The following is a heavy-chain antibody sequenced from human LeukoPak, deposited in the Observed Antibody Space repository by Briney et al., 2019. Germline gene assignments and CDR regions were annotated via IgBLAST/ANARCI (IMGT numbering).Heavy chain of an antibody. V-gene: IGHV1-46*01. Sequence: GASVKVSCKASGYTFTGYYMHWVRQAPGQGLEWMGWINPSGGSTSYAQKFQGRVTMTRDMSTSTVYMELSSLRSEDTAVYYCARDWDDYGIVANGNDYWGQGTLVTVSS. CDR2: INPSGGST. D-gene: IGHD4/OR15-4a*01. J-gene: IGHJ4*02. CDR3: ARDWDDYGIVANGNDY. CDR1: GYTFTGYY.